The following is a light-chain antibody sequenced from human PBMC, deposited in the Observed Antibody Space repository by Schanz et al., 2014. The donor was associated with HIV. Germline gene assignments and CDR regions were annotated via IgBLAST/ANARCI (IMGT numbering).Light chain of an antibody. V-gene: IGKV1-5*03. CDR2: EAS. CDR3: QQYNTKPYT. Sequence: DIQMTQSPSTLSASVGDRITITCRASQSISGWLAWYQQKPGEAPNLLISEASTLKSGVPSRFSGSGSGTDFTLTISSLQPDDFATYYCQQYNTKPYTFGQGTKLEIK. CDR1: QSISGW. J-gene: IGKJ2*01.